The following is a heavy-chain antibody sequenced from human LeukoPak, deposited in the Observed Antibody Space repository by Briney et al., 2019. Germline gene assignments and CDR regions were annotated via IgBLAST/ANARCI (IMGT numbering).Heavy chain of an antibody. CDR1: GDTFSSYV. D-gene: IGHD6-6*01. CDR3: ASSRGCGSSYFDS. V-gene: IGHV1-69*04. Sequence: SVKVSCKASGDTFSSYVFSWVRQAPGQRLEWMGRIIPIFTITNYAQKFQGRVTITADKSTSTAYVERSSLRSEDTAVYYCASSRGCGSSYFDSWGQGTLVTVSS. J-gene: IGHJ4*02. CDR2: IIPIFTIT.